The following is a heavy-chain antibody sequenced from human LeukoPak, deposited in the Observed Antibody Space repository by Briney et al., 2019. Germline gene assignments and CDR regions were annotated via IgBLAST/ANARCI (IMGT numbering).Heavy chain of an antibody. J-gene: IGHJ4*02. D-gene: IGHD2-15*01. CDR1: GGSISSSNW. V-gene: IGHV4-4*02. CDR2: TYHSGST. Sequence: SETLSLTCAVSGGSISSSNWWSWARQPPGKGLEWIGETYHSGSTNYNPSLKSRVTISVEKSKNQFSLKLSSVTAADTAVYYCARENPRYCSGGSCYPNFDYWGQGTLVTVSS. CDR3: ARENPRYCSGGSCYPNFDY.